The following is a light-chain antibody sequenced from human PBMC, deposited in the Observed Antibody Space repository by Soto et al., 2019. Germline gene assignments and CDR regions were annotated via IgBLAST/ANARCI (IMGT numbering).Light chain of an antibody. J-gene: IGLJ1*01. CDR2: EVS. Sequence: QSALTQPASVSGSPGQSITISCTGTSSDVGGYNYVSWYQQHPGKAPKLMIYEVSNRPSGVSNRFSGSKSGNTASLTISGFQSANEADYYFSSYTSSSTYVFGTGTKVTVL. CDR3: SSYTSSSTYV. V-gene: IGLV2-14*01. CDR1: SSDVGGYNY.